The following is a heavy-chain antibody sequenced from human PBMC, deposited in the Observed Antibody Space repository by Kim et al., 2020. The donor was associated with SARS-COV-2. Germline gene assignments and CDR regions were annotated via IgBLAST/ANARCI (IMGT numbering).Heavy chain of an antibody. J-gene: IGHJ4*02. Sequence: SVKGRFTIARDHSKNTLYLQMNSLRAEDTAVYYCAKVLRYFDWLFLPVDYWGQGTLVTVSS. V-gene: IGHV3-23*01. CDR3: AKVLRYFDWLFLPVDY. D-gene: IGHD3-9*01.